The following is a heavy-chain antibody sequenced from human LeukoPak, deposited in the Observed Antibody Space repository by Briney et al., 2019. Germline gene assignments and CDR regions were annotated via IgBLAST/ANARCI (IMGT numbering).Heavy chain of an antibody. Sequence: PGRSLRLSCAASGFTFSSYGMHWVRQAPGKGLEWVAVIWYDGSNKHYADSVKGRFTISRDNSKNTLYLQVNSLRAEDTAVYYCARGQYHGSGSLDYWGQGTLVTVSS. V-gene: IGHV3-33*01. D-gene: IGHD3-10*01. CDR2: IWYDGSNK. CDR3: ARGQYHGSGSLDY. CDR1: GFTFSSYG. J-gene: IGHJ4*02.